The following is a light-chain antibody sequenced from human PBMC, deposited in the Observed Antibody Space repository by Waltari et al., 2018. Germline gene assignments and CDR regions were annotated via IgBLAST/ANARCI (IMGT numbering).Light chain of an antibody. CDR2: EDK. Sequence: SYDLTQPPSVSVSPGQTARITCSGDALPKRYAYWYQQKSGQAPVLVIYEDKKRASGTPERFSGSSSVTTATLTISGAQVEDEADYYCYSTDTSGNHRVFGGGTKLTVL. V-gene: IGLV3-10*01. J-gene: IGLJ3*02. CDR1: ALPKRY. CDR3: YSTDTSGNHRV.